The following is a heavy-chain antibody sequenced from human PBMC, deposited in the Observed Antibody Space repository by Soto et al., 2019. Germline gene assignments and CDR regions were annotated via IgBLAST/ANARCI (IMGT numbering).Heavy chain of an antibody. CDR2: IYPGDSDI. D-gene: IGHD3-16*01. CDR1: GFTFSNRC. CDR3: ARGFDPRYYYYGMDV. J-gene: IGHJ6*02. Sequence: ESLKISCKGSGFTFSNRCIAWVRQVPGKGLEWMGIIYPGDSDIRYSPSFQGQVTFSADKSISTAYLQWSSLKASDTAIYYCARGFDPRYYYYGMDVWGQGNTVTVSS. V-gene: IGHV5-51*01.